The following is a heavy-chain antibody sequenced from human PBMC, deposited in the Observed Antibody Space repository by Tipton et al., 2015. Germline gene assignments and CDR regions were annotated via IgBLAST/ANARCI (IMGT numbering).Heavy chain of an antibody. CDR2: IYHSGST. V-gene: IGHV4-59*01. J-gene: IGHJ3*02. CDR3: AGDSTSLEAGIRCDGRGYYAFDI. CDR1: GGSISSYY. Sequence: TLSLTCTVSGGSISSYYWSWIRQPPGKGLEWIGSIYHSGSTNYNPSLKSRVSISVDTSKNQFSLKLSSVTAADTAVYYCAGDSTSLEAGIRCDGRGYYAFDIWGQGAMVTVSS. D-gene: IGHD3-22*01.